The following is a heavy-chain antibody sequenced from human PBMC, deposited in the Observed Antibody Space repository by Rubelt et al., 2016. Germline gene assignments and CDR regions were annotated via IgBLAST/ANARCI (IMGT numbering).Heavy chain of an antibody. Sequence: QVQMVQSGAEVKKPGSSVKVSCKDPGGTFYSYAINWVRQTPGQGLEWMGRIVPTLRLADYAQKFQGRLTITAERSTRTADLEWDSLTADDTAMDYWASEKTRMTRRADSWGQGTLVTVSS. D-gene: IGHD6-6*01. J-gene: IGHJ4*02. V-gene: IGHV1-69*04. CDR1: GGTFYSYA. CDR2: IVPTLRLA. CDR3: ASEKTRMTRRADS.